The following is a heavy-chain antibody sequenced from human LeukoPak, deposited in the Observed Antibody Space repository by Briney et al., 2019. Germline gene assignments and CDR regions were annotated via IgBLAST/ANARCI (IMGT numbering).Heavy chain of an antibody. J-gene: IGHJ3*02. V-gene: IGHV3-30-3*01. CDR3: ARDLGVWGAFDI. Sequence: GGSLRLSCAAPGFTFSSYAMHWVRQAPGKGLEWVAVISYDGSNKYYADSVKGRFTISRDNSKNTLYLQMNSLRAEDTAVYYCARDLGVWGAFDIWGQGTMVTVSS. D-gene: IGHD6-13*01. CDR1: GFTFSSYA. CDR2: ISYDGSNK.